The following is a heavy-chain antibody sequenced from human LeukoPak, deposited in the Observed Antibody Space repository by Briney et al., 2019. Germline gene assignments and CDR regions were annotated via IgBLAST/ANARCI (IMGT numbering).Heavy chain of an antibody. V-gene: IGHV1-18*01. Sequence: ASVRVSCKASGYTFTSNGISWARQAPGQGLEWMGWISAYNGNTNYAQKLQGRVTMTTDTSTSTAYMELRSLRSDDTAVYYCARGRRNWNYDLDYYYYMDVWGKGTTVTVSS. CDR3: ARGRRNWNYDLDYYYYMDV. D-gene: IGHD1-7*01. CDR2: ISAYNGNT. CDR1: GYTFTSNG. J-gene: IGHJ6*03.